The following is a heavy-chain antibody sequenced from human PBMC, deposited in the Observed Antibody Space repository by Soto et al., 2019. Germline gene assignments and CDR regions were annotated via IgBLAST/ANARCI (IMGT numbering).Heavy chain of an antibody. Sequence: WWSLRLSCSASVFTCSRYAMSWVRQAPGKGLEWVSAISGSGGSTYYADSVKGRFTISRDNSKNTLYLQMNSLRAEDTAVYYCAKDKATPDYWGQGTLVTVSS. CDR1: VFTCSRYA. CDR3: AKDKATPDY. CDR2: ISGSGGST. V-gene: IGHV3-23*01. J-gene: IGHJ4*02.